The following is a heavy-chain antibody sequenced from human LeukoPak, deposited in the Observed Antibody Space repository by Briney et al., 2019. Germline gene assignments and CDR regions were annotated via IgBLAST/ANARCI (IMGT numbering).Heavy chain of an antibody. D-gene: IGHD2-15*01. CDR3: ARGGGYCSGGSCHIDY. CDR1: GGSISSYY. CDR2: IYYSGST. Sequence: SETLSLACTVSGGSISSYYWSWIRQPPGKGLEWIGYIYYSGSTNYNPSLKSRVTISVGTSKNQFSLKLSSVTAADTAVYYCARGGGYCSGGSCHIDYWGQGTLVTVSS. J-gene: IGHJ4*02. V-gene: IGHV4-59*01.